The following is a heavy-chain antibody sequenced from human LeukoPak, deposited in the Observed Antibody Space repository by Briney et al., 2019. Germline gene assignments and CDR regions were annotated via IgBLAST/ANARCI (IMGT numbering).Heavy chain of an antibody. Sequence: GGSLRLSCAASGFTFSSYNMNWVRQAPGKGLEWVSSISSTGSYIYYADSVKGRFTISRDNAKNSLYLQMTSLRADDTAVYYCARDDYSGSYIDYWGQGTLVTVSS. D-gene: IGHD1-26*01. J-gene: IGHJ4*02. V-gene: IGHV3-21*01. CDR1: GFTFSSYN. CDR3: ARDDYSGSYIDY. CDR2: ISSTGSYI.